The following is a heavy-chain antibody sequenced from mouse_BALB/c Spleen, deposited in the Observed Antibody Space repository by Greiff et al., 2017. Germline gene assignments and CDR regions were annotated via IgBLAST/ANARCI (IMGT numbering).Heavy chain of an antibody. CDR2: ISYSGST. D-gene: IGHD2-1*01. Sequence: DVMLVESGPSLVKPSQTLSLTCSVTGDSITSGYWNWIRKFPGNKLEYMGYISYSGSTYYNPSLKSRISITRDTSKNQYYLQLNSVTTEDTATYYCARSPFGNYRFAYWGQGTLVTVSA. V-gene: IGHV3-8*02. J-gene: IGHJ3*01. CDR3: ARSPFGNYRFAY. CDR1: GDSITSGY.